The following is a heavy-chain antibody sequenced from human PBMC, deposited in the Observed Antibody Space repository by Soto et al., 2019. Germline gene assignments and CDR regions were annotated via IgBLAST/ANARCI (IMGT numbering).Heavy chain of an antibody. CDR2: ISPSGGTI. Sequence: QVQLVESGGGLVKPGGSLRLSCAASGFTFSDYYMSWIRQAPGKGLEGVSYISPSGGTIYYADSVKGRFTLSRDNAKNSLYLQMISLRAEDTAVYHCVRVGYADGNDPWGQVPLVAGSS. CDR1: GFTFSDYY. CDR3: VRVGYADGNDP. J-gene: IGHJ5*02. V-gene: IGHV3-11*01. D-gene: IGHD1-1*01.